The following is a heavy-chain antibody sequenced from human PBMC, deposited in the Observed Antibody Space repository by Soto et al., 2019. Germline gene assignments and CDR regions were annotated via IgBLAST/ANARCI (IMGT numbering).Heavy chain of an antibody. V-gene: IGHV3-30*18. J-gene: IGHJ4*02. D-gene: IGHD6-13*01. CDR2: ISYDGSNK. CDR1: GFTFSSYG. Sequence: GGSLRLSCAASGFTFSSYGMHWVRQAPGKGLEWVAVISYDGSNKYYADSVKGRFTISRDNSKNTLYLQMNSLRAEDTAVYYCSKYMSDSSRPDVDWGQGSLVTVSS. CDR3: SKYMSDSSRPDVD.